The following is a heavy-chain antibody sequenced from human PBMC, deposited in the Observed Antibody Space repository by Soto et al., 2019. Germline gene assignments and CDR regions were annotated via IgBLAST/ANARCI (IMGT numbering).Heavy chain of an antibody. CDR3: AKPAHSSGLHDAFDI. D-gene: IGHD6-19*01. Sequence: GGSLRLSCAASGFTFDDYAMHWVRQAPGKGLEWVSGISWNSGSIGYADSVKGRFTISRDNAKNSLYLQMNSLRAEDTALYYCAKPAHSSGLHDAFDIWGQGTMVTVSS. J-gene: IGHJ3*02. V-gene: IGHV3-9*01. CDR1: GFTFDDYA. CDR2: ISWNSGSI.